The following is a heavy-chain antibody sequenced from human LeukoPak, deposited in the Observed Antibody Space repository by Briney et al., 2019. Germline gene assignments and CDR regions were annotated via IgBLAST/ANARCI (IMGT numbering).Heavy chain of an antibody. CDR2: INPGDGGT. V-gene: IGHV1-46*01. CDR1: GYRFAMDY. CDR3: ANCTSVSTGDY. D-gene: IGHD4-17*01. Sequence: VASVKVSCKASGYRFAMDYMHWVRQAPGQGLEWMGIINPGDGGTTYAQKFEGRLSLTRDMSTSTVYLELSSLRSEDTAMYYCANCTSVSTGDYWGQGSLVAVSS. J-gene: IGHJ4*02.